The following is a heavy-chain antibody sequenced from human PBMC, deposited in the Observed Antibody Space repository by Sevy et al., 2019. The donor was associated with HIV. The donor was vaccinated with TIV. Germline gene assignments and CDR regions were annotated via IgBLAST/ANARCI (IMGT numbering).Heavy chain of an antibody. V-gene: IGHV3-30-3*01. J-gene: IGHJ4*02. CDR2: ISYDGSNK. CDR1: GFTFSSYA. CDR3: AGNGGSGSYFDY. Sequence: GGSLRLSCAASGFTFSSYAMHWVRQAPGKGLEGVAVISYDGSNKYYADSVKGRFTISRDNSKNTLYLQMNSLRAEDTAVYYCAGNGGSGSYFDYWGQGTLVTVSS. D-gene: IGHD3-10*01.